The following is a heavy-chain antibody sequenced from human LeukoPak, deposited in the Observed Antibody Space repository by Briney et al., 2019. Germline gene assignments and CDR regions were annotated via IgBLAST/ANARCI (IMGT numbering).Heavy chain of an antibody. Sequence: PSETLSLTCAVYGGSFSGYYWSWIRQPPGRGLERIGEINHSGSTNYNPSLKSRVTISVDTSKNQFSLKLSSVTAADTAVYYCARSSSWPSDWGQGTLVTVSS. V-gene: IGHV4-34*01. D-gene: IGHD6-13*01. CDR3: ARSSSWPSD. CDR2: INHSGST. J-gene: IGHJ4*02. CDR1: GGSFSGYY.